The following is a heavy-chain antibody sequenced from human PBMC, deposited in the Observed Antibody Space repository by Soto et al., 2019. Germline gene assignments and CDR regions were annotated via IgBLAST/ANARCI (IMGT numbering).Heavy chain of an antibody. CDR3: ARWYKGEIVVGPAAMGAFDI. D-gene: IGHD2-2*01. CDR2: IYYSGST. CDR1: GGSISSYY. Sequence: SETLSLTCTVSGGSISSYYWSWIRQPPGKGLEWIGYIYYSGSTNYNPSLKSRVTISVDTSKNQFSLKLSSVTTADTAVYYGARWYKGEIVVGPAAMGAFDIWGQGTMVTVSS. V-gene: IGHV4-59*01. J-gene: IGHJ3*02.